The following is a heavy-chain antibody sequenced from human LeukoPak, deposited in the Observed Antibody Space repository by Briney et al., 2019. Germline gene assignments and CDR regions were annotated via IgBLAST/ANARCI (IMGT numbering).Heavy chain of an antibody. CDR3: AHAGGDILYNWFDP. D-gene: IGHD3-9*01. CDR2: IIPIFGTA. CDR1: GYTFTSYG. J-gene: IGHJ5*02. Sequence: GASVKVSCKASGYTFTSYGISWVRQAPGQGLEWMGGIIPIFGTANYAQKFQGRVTITTDESTSTAYMELSSLRSEDTAVYYCAHAGGDILYNWFDPWGQGTLVTVSS. V-gene: IGHV1-69*05.